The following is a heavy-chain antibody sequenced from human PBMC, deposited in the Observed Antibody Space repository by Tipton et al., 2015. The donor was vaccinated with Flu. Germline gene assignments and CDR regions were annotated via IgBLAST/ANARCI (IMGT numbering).Heavy chain of an antibody. J-gene: IGHJ4*02. Sequence: TLSLTCTVSGGSISSFYWNWIRQPPGKGLECIAFLYYTGSTNYNPSFKSRVTISVDTSKNQFSLMLKSVTAADTAVYYCARGHRYSSAWDLDYWGQGTPVTVSS. CDR3: ARGHRYSSAWDLDY. D-gene: IGHD6-19*01. CDR1: GGSISSFY. V-gene: IGHV4-59*01. CDR2: LYYTGST.